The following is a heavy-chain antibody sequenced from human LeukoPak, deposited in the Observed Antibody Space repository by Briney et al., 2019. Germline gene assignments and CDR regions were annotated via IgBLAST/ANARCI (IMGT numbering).Heavy chain of an antibody. CDR2: INHSGST. CDR3: ARLEDPYYYDSGDAFDI. Sequence: SSETLSLTCAVYGGSFSGYYWSWIRQPPGKGLEWIGEINHSGSTNHNPSLKSRVTISVDTSKNQFSLKLSSVTAADTAVYYCARLEDPYYYDSGDAFDIWGQGTMVTVSS. V-gene: IGHV4-34*01. J-gene: IGHJ3*02. CDR1: GGSFSGYY. D-gene: IGHD3-22*01.